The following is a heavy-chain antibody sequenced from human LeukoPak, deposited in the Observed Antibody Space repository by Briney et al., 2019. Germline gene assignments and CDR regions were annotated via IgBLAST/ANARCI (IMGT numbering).Heavy chain of an antibody. CDR1: GYSISSGYY. D-gene: IGHD2-15*01. Sequence: SETLSLTCTVSGYSISSGYYWGWIRQPPGKGLEWIGSIYHSGSTNYNPSLKSRVTISVDTSKNQFSLKLSSVTAADTAVYYCARGFWRMCCSGGSCYSLSSYFDYWGQGTLVTVSS. V-gene: IGHV4-38-2*02. CDR3: ARGFWRMCCSGGSCYSLSSYFDY. J-gene: IGHJ4*02. CDR2: IYHSGST.